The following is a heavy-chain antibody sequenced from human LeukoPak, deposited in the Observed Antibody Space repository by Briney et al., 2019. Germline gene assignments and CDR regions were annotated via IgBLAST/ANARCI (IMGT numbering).Heavy chain of an antibody. V-gene: IGHV1-8*01. CDR3: ARGPRIAAAGNDY. Sequence: ASVTVSCTASGYTFTSYDINWVRQATGQGLEWMGWMNPDSGNTGYAQKFQGRVTMTRNTSISTAYMELSSLRSEDTAVYYCARGPRIAAAGNDYWGQGTLVTVSS. CDR2: MNPDSGNT. D-gene: IGHD6-13*01. J-gene: IGHJ4*02. CDR1: GYTFTSYD.